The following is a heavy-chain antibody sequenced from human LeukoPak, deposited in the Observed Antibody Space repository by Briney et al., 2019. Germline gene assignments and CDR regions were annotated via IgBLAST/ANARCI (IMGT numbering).Heavy chain of an antibody. CDR3: AANSADYNTLGSSYKV. V-gene: IGHV4-4*02. Sequence: SETLSLTCAVSGGSISSSNWWSWVRQPPGKGLEWIGSFYDSGNTYYNPSLKSRVTISVDTSKNQFSLKLNSVTAADTAVFYCAANSADYNTLGSSYKVWGQGTLVTVSS. CDR1: GGSISSSNW. CDR2: FYDSGNT. D-gene: IGHD3-10*01. J-gene: IGHJ4*02.